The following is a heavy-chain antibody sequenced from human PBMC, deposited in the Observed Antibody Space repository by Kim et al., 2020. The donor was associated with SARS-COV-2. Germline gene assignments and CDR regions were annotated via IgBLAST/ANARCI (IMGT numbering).Heavy chain of an antibody. CDR3: AKGVGGAAAVDYFDY. Sequence: GGSLRLSCAASGFTFDDYAVHWVRQAPGKGLEWVSLISGDGGSTYYADSVKGRFTISRDNSKNSLYLQMNSLRTEDTALYYCAKGVGGAAAVDYFDYWGHGTLVSVSP. J-gene: IGHJ4*01. CDR2: ISGDGGST. D-gene: IGHD6-13*01. CDR1: GFTFDDYA. V-gene: IGHV3-43*02.